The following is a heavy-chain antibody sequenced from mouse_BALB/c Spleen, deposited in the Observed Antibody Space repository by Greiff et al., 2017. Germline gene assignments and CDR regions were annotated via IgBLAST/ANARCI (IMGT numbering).Heavy chain of an antibody. V-gene: IGHV5-9-4*01. CDR3: ARDDGYPPFAY. CDR2: ISSGGSYT. J-gene: IGHJ3*01. CDR1: GFTFSSYA. Sequence: EVQVVESGGGLVKPGGSLKLSCAASGFTFSSYAMSWVRQSPEKRLEWVAEISSGGSYTYYPDTVTGRFTISRDNAKNTLYLEMSSLRSEDTAMYYCARDDGYPPFAYWGQGTLVTVSA. D-gene: IGHD2-3*01.